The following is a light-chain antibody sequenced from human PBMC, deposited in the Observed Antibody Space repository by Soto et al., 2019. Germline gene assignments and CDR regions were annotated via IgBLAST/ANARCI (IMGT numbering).Light chain of an antibody. CDR1: ERIGRW. V-gene: IGKV1-5*01. J-gene: IGKJ2*01. CDR3: QQYNFYSPFT. CDR2: DGS. Sequence: DVQMTQFPSTLSASVGDTVTITCRASERIGRWLAWYQQKPGKAPNLLIFDGSTLESGVPSRFSGVGSGTEFTLTISDLHPDDFATYYCQQYNFYSPFTFGRGTKVDIK.